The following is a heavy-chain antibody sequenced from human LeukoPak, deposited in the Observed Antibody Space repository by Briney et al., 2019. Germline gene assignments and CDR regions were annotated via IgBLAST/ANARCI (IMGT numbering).Heavy chain of an antibody. Sequence: SETLYLTCTVSGGSISSGSYYWSWIRQPAGKGLEWIGRIYTSGSTNYNPSLKSRVTISVDTSKNQFSLKLSSVTAADTAVYYCARDKVVTIFGVAPGYMDVWGKGTTVTVSS. CDR2: IYTSGST. D-gene: IGHD3-3*01. CDR1: GGSISSGSYY. J-gene: IGHJ6*03. CDR3: ARDKVVTIFGVAPGYMDV. V-gene: IGHV4-61*02.